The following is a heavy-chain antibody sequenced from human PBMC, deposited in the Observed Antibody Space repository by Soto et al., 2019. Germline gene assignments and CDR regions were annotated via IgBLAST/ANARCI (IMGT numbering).Heavy chain of an antibody. CDR2: IYPGDSDT. Sequence: EVQLVQSGAEVKKPGESLKISCKGSGFSFPSHWIGWVRQMPGKGLEWMGIIYPGDSDTRYSPSFRGQVTISADKSISTAYLQWSSLKASDTAMYYCTRHYGSGTYGIEYWGQGTLVTVSS. J-gene: IGHJ4*02. CDR1: GFSFPSHW. V-gene: IGHV5-51*01. CDR3: TRHYGSGTYGIEY. D-gene: IGHD3-10*01.